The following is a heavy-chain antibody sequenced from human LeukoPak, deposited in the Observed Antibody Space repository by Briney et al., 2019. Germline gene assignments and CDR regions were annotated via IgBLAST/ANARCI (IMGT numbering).Heavy chain of an antibody. J-gene: IGHJ4*02. Sequence: GGSLRLSCAASGFSFSTCAMSWVRQAPGKGLEWVSTISGGGRSTDYADSVKGHFTISRDNSKNTLYLQMNSLRAEDTAVYYCARERYFDYWGQGTLVTVSS. CDR3: ARERYFDY. V-gene: IGHV3-23*01. CDR2: ISGGGRST. CDR1: GFSFSTCA.